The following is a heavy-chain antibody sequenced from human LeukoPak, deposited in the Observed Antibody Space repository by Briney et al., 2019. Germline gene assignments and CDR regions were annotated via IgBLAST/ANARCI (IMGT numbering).Heavy chain of an antibody. CDR1: GFAFSSYS. Sequence: GGSLRLSCAASGFAFSSYSMNWVRQAPGKGLEWVSYISSSSSTIYYADSVKGRFTISRDNSKNTLYLQMNSLRAEDTAVYYCAKVPRGHYYYYYYMDVWGKGTTVTVSS. V-gene: IGHV3-48*01. J-gene: IGHJ6*03. CDR3: AKVPRGHYYYYYYMDV. CDR2: ISSSSSTI.